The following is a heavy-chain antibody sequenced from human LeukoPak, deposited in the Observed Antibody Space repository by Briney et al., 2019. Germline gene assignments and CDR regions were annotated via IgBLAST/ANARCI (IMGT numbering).Heavy chain of an antibody. D-gene: IGHD1-26*01. Sequence: SETLSLTCTVSGGSISSSNYYWAWIRQPPGKGLEWIANIFYTGSTYYNPSLKSRVTISVDTSKNQFSLRLTSVTAADTAVYYCARVDGSYPRYWFDPWGQGTLVTVSS. CDR1: GGSISSSNYY. V-gene: IGHV4-39*01. CDR3: ARVDGSYPRYWFDP. CDR2: IFYTGST. J-gene: IGHJ5*02.